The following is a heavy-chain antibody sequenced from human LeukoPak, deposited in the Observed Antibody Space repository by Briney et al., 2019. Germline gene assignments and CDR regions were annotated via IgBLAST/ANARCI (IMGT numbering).Heavy chain of an antibody. Sequence: GGSLRLSCAASGFTFSSYAMSWLRQAPGKAREWVSDISGSGGSTYYAVSVKGRFTISRDISKNTLYMRMTSLRAEDTAVYYCAKEFFVWAFDIWGQGTMVTVSS. CDR3: AKEFFVWAFDI. CDR1: GFTFSSYA. J-gene: IGHJ3*02. CDR2: ISGSGGST. D-gene: IGHD3-3*01. V-gene: IGHV3-23*01.